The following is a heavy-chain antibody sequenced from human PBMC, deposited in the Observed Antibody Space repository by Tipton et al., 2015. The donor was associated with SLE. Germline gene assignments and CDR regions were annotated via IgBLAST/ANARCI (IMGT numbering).Heavy chain of an antibody. V-gene: IGHV4-38-2*02. CDR2: IYHSGST. CDR3: ARVHYGGSFGY. D-gene: IGHD4-23*01. CDR1: GYSISSGYY. J-gene: IGHJ4*02. Sequence: TLSLTCTVSGYSISSGYYWGWIRQPPGKGLEWIGSIYHSGSTYYNPSLKSRVTISVDTSKNQFSLKLSSVTAADTAVYYCARVHYGGSFGYWGQGTLVTVSS.